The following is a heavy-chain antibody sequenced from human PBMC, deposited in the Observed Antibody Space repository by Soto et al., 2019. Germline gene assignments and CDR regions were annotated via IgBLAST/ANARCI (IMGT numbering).Heavy chain of an antibody. J-gene: IGHJ5*02. CDR3: SRGFPLWFDP. Sequence: QVKLVQSGAEQKKPGASVKVSCKASGYTFTSYAIHSVRQAPGQRLEWMGWINAGNGKTKYSQKFQGRVTITRDTSASTAYMKLSSLRSKDTAVYYGSRGFPLWFDPWGQGTLVTVSS. CDR2: INAGNGKT. V-gene: IGHV1-3*05. D-gene: IGHD3-3*01. CDR1: GYTFTSYA.